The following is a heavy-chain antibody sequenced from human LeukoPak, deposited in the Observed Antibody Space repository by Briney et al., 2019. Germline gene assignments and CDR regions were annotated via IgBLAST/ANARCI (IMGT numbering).Heavy chain of an antibody. V-gene: IGHV4-59*08. CDR1: GGTIISYY. CDR2: IYYSGST. Sequence: SETLSLTCTVSGGTIISYYWSWIRQPPGKGLEWIGYIYYSGSTNYNPSLKSRVTILVDTSNNQFSLMLTSVTAADTAVYYCAGGSQVGRPAAAFDYCGQGALVTVSS. CDR3: AGGSQVGRPAAAFDY. J-gene: IGHJ4*02. D-gene: IGHD6-13*01.